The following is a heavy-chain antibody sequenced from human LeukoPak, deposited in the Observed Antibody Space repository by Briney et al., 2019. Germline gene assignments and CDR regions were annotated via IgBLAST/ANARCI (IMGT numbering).Heavy chain of an antibody. Sequence: ASVKVSCKASGYTFSSYYMHWVRQAPGQGLEWMGIINPSGDTTSYAQKFQDRVTMTRDTSTSTVYMELSSLRSEDTAVYYCAIGLSYPDAFDIWGQGTMVTVSS. V-gene: IGHV1-46*01. D-gene: IGHD3-16*01. J-gene: IGHJ3*02. CDR2: INPSGDTT. CDR1: GYTFSSYY. CDR3: AIGLSYPDAFDI.